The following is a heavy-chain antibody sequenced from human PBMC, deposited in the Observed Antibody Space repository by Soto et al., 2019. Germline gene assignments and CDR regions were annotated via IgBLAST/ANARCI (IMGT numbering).Heavy chain of an antibody. D-gene: IGHD6-19*01. CDR3: ARSGSSGHNWFDP. J-gene: IGHJ5*02. Sequence: PGGSLRLSCAASGFTFSNYAVHWVRQAPGKGLEWVAVMSYDGSNKYYADSVKGRFTISRDNSKNTLYLQMNSLRAEDTAVYYCARSGSSGHNWFDPWGQGTLVTVSS. CDR1: GFTFSNYA. V-gene: IGHV3-30-3*01. CDR2: MSYDGSNK.